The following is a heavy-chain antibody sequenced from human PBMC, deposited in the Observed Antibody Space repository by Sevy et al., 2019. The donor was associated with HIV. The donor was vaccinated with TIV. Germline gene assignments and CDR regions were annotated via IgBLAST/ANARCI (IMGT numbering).Heavy chain of an antibody. D-gene: IGHD1-26*01. CDR2: ITPNNGNT. CDR3: ARAPSGSQGPGQYFHH. J-gene: IGHJ1*01. V-gene: IGHV1-18*01. Sequence: VSVKVSCKASGYTFTNYHITWVRQAPGQGLEWMGWITPNNGNTNYARRLQGRVTMTTDTSTATAYMELRSLRSDDTAVYYCARAPSGSQGPGQYFHHSGQSTLVTVS. CDR1: GYTFTNYH.